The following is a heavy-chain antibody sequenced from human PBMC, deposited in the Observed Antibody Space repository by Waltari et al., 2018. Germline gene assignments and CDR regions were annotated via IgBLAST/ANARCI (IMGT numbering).Heavy chain of an antibody. Sequence: EVQLVESVGGLVQPGGSLRLSCEASEFTFSLYWMHWVRQVPGKALEWCLGCNSDGCSRSNSDSGQGRLTSSNDNARTTVYLQMNSLRSEDTAIYYCARGARSTSQTTGWWYFDLWGRGTLLTVSS. CDR1: EFTFSLYW. D-gene: IGHD4-17*01. CDR2: CNSDGCSR. V-gene: IGHV3-74*01. J-gene: IGHJ2*01. CDR3: ARGARSTSQTTGWWYFDL.